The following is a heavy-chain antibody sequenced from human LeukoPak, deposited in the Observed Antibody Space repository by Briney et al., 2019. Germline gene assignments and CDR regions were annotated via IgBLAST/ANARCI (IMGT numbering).Heavy chain of an antibody. V-gene: IGHV3-33*01. CDR1: GFTFRSYG. CDR3: ARRVARYYVDY. Sequence: GRSLRLSCAASGFTFRSYGMHWVRQAPGKGLEWVAVIWYDGSNKYYSDSVKGRFTISRDNSKNTLYPQMNSLSAEDTAVYYCARRVARYYVDYWGQGTLVTVSS. CDR2: IWYDGSNK. J-gene: IGHJ4*02.